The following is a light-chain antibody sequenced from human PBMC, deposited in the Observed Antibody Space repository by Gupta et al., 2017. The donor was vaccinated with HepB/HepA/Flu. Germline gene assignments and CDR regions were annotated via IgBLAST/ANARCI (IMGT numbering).Light chain of an antibody. Sequence: DIQMTQSPSTLSASVGDRVTITCRASQSVGIWLAWYQQKPGKAPKLLIYKASTLQSGVPSRFSGSGSETEFTLTINRLQPDDFATYYCQQWNNYSWTFGQGTKVEVK. CDR2: KAS. J-gene: IGKJ1*01. CDR1: QSVGIW. CDR3: QQWNNYSWT. V-gene: IGKV1-5*03.